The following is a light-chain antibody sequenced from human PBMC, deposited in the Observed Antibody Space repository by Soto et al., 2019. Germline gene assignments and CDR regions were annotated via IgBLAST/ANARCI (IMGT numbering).Light chain of an antibody. V-gene: IGKV1-5*01. Sequence: DIQMTQSPSTLSASVGDRVTITCRVSQSISSWLAWYQQKPGKAPNLLIYDVSSLESGVSSRFSGSGSGTEFTLTISSLQPDDFATYYCQQYNSYSLFGGGTKVEIK. CDR1: QSISSW. CDR2: DVS. J-gene: IGKJ4*01. CDR3: QQYNSYSL.